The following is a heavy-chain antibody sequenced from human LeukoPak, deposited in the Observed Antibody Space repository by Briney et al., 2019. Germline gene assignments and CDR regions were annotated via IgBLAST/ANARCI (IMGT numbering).Heavy chain of an antibody. D-gene: IGHD6-25*01. Sequence: GGSLRLSCAASGFTFSSYGMHWVRQAPGKGLEWVAVISYDGSNKYYADSVKGRFTISRDNSKNTLYLQMNSLKTEDTAVYYCTTDVAAVLWGQGTLVTVSS. V-gene: IGHV3-30*03. CDR3: TTDVAAVL. CDR2: ISYDGSNK. CDR1: GFTFSSYG. J-gene: IGHJ4*02.